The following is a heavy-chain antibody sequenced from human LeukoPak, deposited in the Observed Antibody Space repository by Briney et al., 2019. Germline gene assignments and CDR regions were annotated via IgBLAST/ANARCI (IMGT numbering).Heavy chain of an antibody. CDR1: GFTFSSYY. CDR2: INNDGSRT. Sequence: GGSLRLSCAASGFTFSSYYMHWVRQGPRKGLVWVSRINNDGSRTRYADSVKGRFTISRDNAKNTLYLQMNSLRPEDTAVYYCAGASGYYGDYWGQGTLVTVSS. D-gene: IGHD3-3*01. V-gene: IGHV3-74*01. J-gene: IGHJ4*02. CDR3: AGASGYYGDY.